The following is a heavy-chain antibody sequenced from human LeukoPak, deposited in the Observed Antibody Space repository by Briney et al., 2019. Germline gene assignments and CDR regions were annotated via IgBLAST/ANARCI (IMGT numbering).Heavy chain of an antibody. CDR3: ARVGSRITTDRYFDY. CDR1: GFTFDNYV. D-gene: IGHD3-22*01. Sequence: PGGSLRLSCAASGFTFDNYVMNWVRQAPGKGLEWVSSISSSSSYIYYADSVKGRFTISRDNAKNSLYLQMNSLRAEDTAVYYCARVGSRITTDRYFDYWGQGTLVTVSS. V-gene: IGHV3-21*01. J-gene: IGHJ4*02. CDR2: ISSSSSYI.